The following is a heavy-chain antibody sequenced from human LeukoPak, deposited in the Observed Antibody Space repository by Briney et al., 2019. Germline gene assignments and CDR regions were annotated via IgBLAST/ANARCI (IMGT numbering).Heavy chain of an antibody. CDR2: IIPIFGTA. CDR3: ARRSTGTTSFDY. CDR1: GGTFSSYA. D-gene: IGHD1-7*01. V-gene: IGHV1-69*05. Sequence: ASVKVSRKASGGTFSSYAISWVRQAPGQGLEWMGGIIPIFGTANYAQKFQGRVTITTDESTSTAYMELSSLRSEDTAVYYCARRSTGTTSFDYWGQGTLVTVSS. J-gene: IGHJ4*02.